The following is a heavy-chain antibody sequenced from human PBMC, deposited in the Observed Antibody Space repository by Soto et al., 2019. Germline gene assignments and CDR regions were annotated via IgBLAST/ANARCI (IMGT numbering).Heavy chain of an antibody. CDR1: GGTLSSYA. J-gene: IGHJ6*02. CDR2: IIPISGTA. V-gene: IGHV1-69*01. D-gene: IGHD2-2*01. Sequence: VQLVQSGAEVKQPGSSVKVSCKASGGTLSSYAISWVRQAPGQGLEWMGGIIPISGTANYAQKFQGRVTITADESTSTADMELSSLRSEDTAVYYCARSQGSSTSLEIYYYYYYGMDVWGQGTTVTVSS. CDR3: ARSQGSSTSLEIYYYYYYGMDV.